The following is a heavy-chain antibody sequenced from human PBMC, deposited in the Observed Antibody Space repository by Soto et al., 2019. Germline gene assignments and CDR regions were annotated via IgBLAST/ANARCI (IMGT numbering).Heavy chain of an antibody. J-gene: IGHJ6*03. CDR3: AMMTSDSSPLNYYYYFYYMDV. V-gene: IGHV3-66*02. Sequence: GGSLRLSCAASGFTVSSNYMSWVRQAPGKGLEWVSVIYSGGSTYYADSVKGRFNISRDNSKNTLYLQMNSLRAEDPAVYYCAMMTSDSSPLNYYYYFYYMDVWGKGTTVTVSS. CDR2: IYSGGST. D-gene: IGHD6-6*01. CDR1: GFTVSSNY.